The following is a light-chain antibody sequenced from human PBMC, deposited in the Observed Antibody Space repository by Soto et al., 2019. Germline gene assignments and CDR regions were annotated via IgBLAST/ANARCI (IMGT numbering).Light chain of an antibody. J-gene: IGKJ4*01. CDR3: QQSYSTPLT. CDR2: AAS. CDR1: QSISSY. Sequence: DIQMTQSPSSLSASVGDRVTITCRASQSISSYLNWYQQKPGKAPKLLIYAASSLQSGVPSRFSGSGSGTDFTITISSLQPDDFATYYCQQSYSTPLTFGGGTKVEIK. V-gene: IGKV1-39*01.